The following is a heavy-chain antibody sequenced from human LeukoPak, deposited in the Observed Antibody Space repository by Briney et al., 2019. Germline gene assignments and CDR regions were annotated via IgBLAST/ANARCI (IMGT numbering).Heavy chain of an antibody. D-gene: IGHD3-10*01. J-gene: IGHJ6*03. CDR1: GFSFTTYW. V-gene: IGHV3-7*01. Sequence: GESLRLSCAASGFSFTTYWMSWVRQAPGKGLEWVANIKQDGSEKYYVDSVKGRFTISRDNAKNSLYLQMSSLRAEDTAVYYCARDGVTMVRGVKVLDYYYYYMDVWGKGTTVTISS. CDR2: IKQDGSEK. CDR3: ARDGVTMVRGVKVLDYYYYYMDV.